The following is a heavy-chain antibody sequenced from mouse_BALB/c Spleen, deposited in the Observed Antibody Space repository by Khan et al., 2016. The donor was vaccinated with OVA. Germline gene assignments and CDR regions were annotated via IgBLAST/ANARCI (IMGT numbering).Heavy chain of an antibody. D-gene: IGHD2-12*01. CDR3: ASSCYWSWFAS. J-gene: IGHJ3*01. Sequence: EVQVVESGGGLVQPGGSRKLSCTASGFTFSSFGMHWVRQAPEKGLEWVAYIGSDSTTIYYADTVKGRFTISRDYPKNTLLLQLTSLRSEDTAMYYCASSCYWSWFASWGQGTLVTVSA. V-gene: IGHV5-17*02. CDR1: GFTFSSFG. CDR2: IGSDSTTI.